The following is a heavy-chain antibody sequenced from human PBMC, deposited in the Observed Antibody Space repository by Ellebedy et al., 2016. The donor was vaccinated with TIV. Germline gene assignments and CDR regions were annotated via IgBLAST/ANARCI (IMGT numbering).Heavy chain of an antibody. CDR3: AKDQDYYGSGSQTTYWFDP. V-gene: IGHV3-23*01. Sequence: GESLKISCAASGFTFSSYAMIWVRQAPGKGLEWVSGISGGETTYYGDSVKGRFTISRDNSKNTLYLQMNSLRTEDTAVYYCAKDQDYYGSGSQTTYWFDPWGQGTLVTVSS. D-gene: IGHD3-10*01. J-gene: IGHJ5*02. CDR1: GFTFSSYA. CDR2: ISGGETT.